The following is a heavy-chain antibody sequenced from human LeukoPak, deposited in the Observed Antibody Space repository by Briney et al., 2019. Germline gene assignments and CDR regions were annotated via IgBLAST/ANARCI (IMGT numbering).Heavy chain of an antibody. V-gene: IGHV3-74*03. CDR1: RVTFSNYW. D-gene: IGHD3-16*01. CDR2: VNPDGSSS. CDR3: ARGGSYGDY. J-gene: IGHJ4*02. Sequence: PGGSLRLSRAASRVTFSNYWMHWVRQVPEKGLVWVSRVNPDGSSSTTVNSVKGRFASSRDNAKNTLYLQQNRLRVEDTAVYYCARGGSYGDYWGQGVLVTVSS.